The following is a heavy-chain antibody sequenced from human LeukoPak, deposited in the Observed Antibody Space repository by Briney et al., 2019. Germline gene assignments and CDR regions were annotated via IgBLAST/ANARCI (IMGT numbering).Heavy chain of an antibody. D-gene: IGHD1-1*01. Sequence: ASVKVSCKASGGTFSSYAISWVRQAPGQGLEWMGIINPSGGSTSYAQKFQGRVTMTRDTSTSTVYMELSSLRSEDTAVYYCARAMRGTGGAFDIWGQGTMVTVSS. V-gene: IGHV1-46*01. J-gene: IGHJ3*02. CDR2: INPSGGST. CDR1: GGTFSSYA. CDR3: ARAMRGTGGAFDI.